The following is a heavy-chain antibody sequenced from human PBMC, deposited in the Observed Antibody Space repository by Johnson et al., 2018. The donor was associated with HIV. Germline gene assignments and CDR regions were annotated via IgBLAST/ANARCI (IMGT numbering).Heavy chain of an antibody. CDR2: ISANGDST. Sequence: EVQLVESGGGVVQPGRSLRLSCAASRFTFSSYAMNWVRQAPGKGLEWVSSISANGDSTYYAYSVKGRFTISRDNSKNTLYLQMNSLRAEDTAVYYCTTGSSGSNAFDIWGQGTMVTVSS. J-gene: IGHJ3*02. V-gene: IGHV3-23*04. CDR3: TTGSSGSNAFDI. D-gene: IGHD3-22*01. CDR1: RFTFSSYA.